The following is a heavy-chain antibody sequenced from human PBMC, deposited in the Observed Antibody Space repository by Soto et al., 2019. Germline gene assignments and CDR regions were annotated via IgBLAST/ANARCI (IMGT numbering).Heavy chain of an antibody. Sequence: GASVKVSCKASGYTFTSYGISWVRQAPGQGLEWMGWISAYNGNTNYAQKLQGRVTMTTDTSTSTANKELRSLRTDDTAVYYCARATDSSSTDYWGQGTLVTVPS. CDR2: ISAYNGNT. V-gene: IGHV1-18*01. CDR3: ARATDSSSTDY. D-gene: IGHD6-6*01. J-gene: IGHJ4*02. CDR1: GYTFTSYG.